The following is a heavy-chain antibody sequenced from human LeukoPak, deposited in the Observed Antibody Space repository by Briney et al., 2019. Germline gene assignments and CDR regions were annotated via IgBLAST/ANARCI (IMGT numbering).Heavy chain of an antibody. Sequence: EASVKVSCKASGGTFSSYAISWVRQAPGQGLEWMGGIIPIFGTANYAQKFQGRVTITADESTSTAYMELSSLRSEDTAVYYCARDRNVPYYYHYMDVWGKGTTVTVSS. V-gene: IGHV1-69*13. D-gene: IGHD1-1*01. CDR1: GGTFSSYA. J-gene: IGHJ6*03. CDR2: IIPIFGTA. CDR3: ARDRNVPYYYHYMDV.